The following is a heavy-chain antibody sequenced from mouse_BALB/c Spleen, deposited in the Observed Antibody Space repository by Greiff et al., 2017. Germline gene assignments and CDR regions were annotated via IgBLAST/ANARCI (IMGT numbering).Heavy chain of an antibody. CDR3: ARWGCMTPFDY. CDR2: ILPGSGST. Sequence: QVQLQQSGAELMKPGASVKISCKATGYTFSSYWIEWVKQRPGHGLEWIGEILPGSGSTNYNEKFKGKATFTADTSSNTAYMQLSSLTSEDSAVYDCARWGCMTPFDYWGQGTTLTVSS. CDR1: GYTFSSYW. V-gene: IGHV1-9*01. D-gene: IGHD2-10*02. J-gene: IGHJ2*01.